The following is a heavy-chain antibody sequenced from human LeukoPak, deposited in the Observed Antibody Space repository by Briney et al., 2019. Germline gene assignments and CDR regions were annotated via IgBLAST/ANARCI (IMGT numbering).Heavy chain of an antibody. Sequence: PGGPLRLSCAASGFTVSSNYMSWVRQAPGKGLVWVSRISDDGSYTSNVDSVKGRFTISRDNVNNMLYLHMNSLRAEDTAVYYCASFGISWRSSYWGQGTLVTVSS. CDR1: GFTVSSNY. J-gene: IGHJ4*02. CDR2: ISDDGSYT. V-gene: IGHV3-74*01. D-gene: IGHD2-21*01. CDR3: ASFGISWRSSY.